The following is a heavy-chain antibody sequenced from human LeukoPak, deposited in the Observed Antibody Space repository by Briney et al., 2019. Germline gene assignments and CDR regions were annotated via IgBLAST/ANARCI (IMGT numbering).Heavy chain of an antibody. CDR2: INPNSGGI. J-gene: IGHJ5*02. CDR3: ARDHGPSSGWLDP. Sequence: ASVKVSCKASGYTFTDHYMHWVRQAPGQGLEWVAWINPNSGGIHYAENFEGRVTVTRDTSISTAYMELTRLTSDDTAVYYCARDHGPSSGWLDPWGQGTLVTVSS. CDR1: GYTFTDHY. V-gene: IGHV1-2*02.